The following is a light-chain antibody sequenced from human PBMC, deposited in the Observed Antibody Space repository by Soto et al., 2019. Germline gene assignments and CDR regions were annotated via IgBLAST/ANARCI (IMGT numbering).Light chain of an antibody. V-gene: IGKV4-1*01. CDR1: QSVLYSSNNRNY. CDR2: SAS. Sequence: DIVMTQSPDSLAVSLGERATINCKSSQSVLYSSNNRNYLAWYQQRPGQPPKLLRYSASTRESGVPDRFSGSGSGTDFTITISSLQAEDVAVYYCQQYDSGPWTFGQGTKVEIK. J-gene: IGKJ1*01. CDR3: QQYDSGPWT.